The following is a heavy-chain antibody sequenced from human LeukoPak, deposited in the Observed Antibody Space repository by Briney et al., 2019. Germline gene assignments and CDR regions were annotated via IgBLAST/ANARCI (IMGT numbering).Heavy chain of an antibody. V-gene: IGHV3-20*04. CDR3: AELGITMIGGV. D-gene: IGHD3-10*02. J-gene: IGHJ6*03. CDR1: GFTFDDFT. CDR2: INWKGDRT. Sequence: GGSLRLSCAASGFTFDDFTMSWVRQVPGMGLEWVSAINWKGDRTHYADSVKGRFTISRDNAKNSLYLQMNSLRAEDTAVYYCAELGITMIGGVWGKGTTVTVSS.